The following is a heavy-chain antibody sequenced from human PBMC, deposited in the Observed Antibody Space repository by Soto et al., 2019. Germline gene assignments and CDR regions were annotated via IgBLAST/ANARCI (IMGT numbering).Heavy chain of an antibody. CDR2: IYYSGST. CDR3: ARYSSGRAFDI. V-gene: IGHV4-30-4*01. CDR1: GGSISSGDYY. J-gene: IGHJ3*02. D-gene: IGHD6-19*01. Sequence: QVQLQESGPGLVKPSQTLSLTCTVSGGSISSGDYYWSWIRQPPGKGLEWIGYIYYSGSTYYNPSLKRRVTISVDTSMNQFSVQLISVTAADTAVYYCARYSSGRAFDILGEGTMVTISS.